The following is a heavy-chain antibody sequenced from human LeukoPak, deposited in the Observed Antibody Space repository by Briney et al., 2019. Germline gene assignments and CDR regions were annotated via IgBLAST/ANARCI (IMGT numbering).Heavy chain of an antibody. J-gene: IGHJ4*02. CDR3: ASGGSSWYAPSY. Sequence: ASVKVSCKASGYTFTGYYMHWVRQAPGQGLEWMGRINPNSGNTGYAQKFQGRVTMTRNTSISTAYMELSSLRSEDTAVYYCASGGSSWYAPSYWGQGTLVTVSS. V-gene: IGHV1-8*02. CDR2: INPNSGNT. D-gene: IGHD6-13*01. CDR1: GYTFTGYY.